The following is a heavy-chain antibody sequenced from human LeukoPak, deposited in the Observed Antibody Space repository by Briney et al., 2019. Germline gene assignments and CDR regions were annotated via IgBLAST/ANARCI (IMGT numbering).Heavy chain of an antibody. Sequence: SETLSLTCTVSGGSISSSSYYWGWIRRPPGKGLEWIGSIYYSGSTYYNPSLKSRVTISVDTSKNQFSLKLSSVTAADTAVYYCARSGSDSAYYYYMDVWGKGTTVTISS. CDR2: IYYSGST. CDR1: GGSISSSSYY. CDR3: ARSGSDSAYYYYMDV. V-gene: IGHV4-39*07. J-gene: IGHJ6*03. D-gene: IGHD3-10*01.